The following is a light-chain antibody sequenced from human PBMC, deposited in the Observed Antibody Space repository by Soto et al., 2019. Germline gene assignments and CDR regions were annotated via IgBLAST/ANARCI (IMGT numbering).Light chain of an antibody. CDR2: GAS. V-gene: IGKV3-15*01. Sequence: EIVMTQSPATLSVSPGERATLSCRASQSVTSNLAWYQQKPGQAPRLLIYGASTRATGIPARFSGSGSGTEFTLTIGSLQYEDFAVYYCQQYNNWHQTFGQGTKADIK. CDR1: QSVTSN. CDR3: QQYNNWHQT. J-gene: IGKJ2*01.